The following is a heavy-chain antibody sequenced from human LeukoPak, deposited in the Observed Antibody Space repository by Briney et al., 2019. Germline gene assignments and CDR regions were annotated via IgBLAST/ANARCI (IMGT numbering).Heavy chain of an antibody. CDR3: ARDSYGGNSEIDY. V-gene: IGHV3-33*01. CDR2: IWYDGSSR. CDR1: GFTFSDHG. Sequence: GRSLRLSCATSGFTFSDHGMHWVRQAPGKGLEWVAVIWYDGSSRYYTHSVKDRFTFSSDNSKNTVYLQMNSLRAEDTAVYYCARDSYGGNSEIDYWGQGTLVTVSS. J-gene: IGHJ4*02. D-gene: IGHD4-23*01.